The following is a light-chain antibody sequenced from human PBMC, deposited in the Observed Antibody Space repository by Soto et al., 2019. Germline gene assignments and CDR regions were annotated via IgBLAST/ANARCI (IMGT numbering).Light chain of an antibody. CDR1: SSDVGGYNY. V-gene: IGLV2-14*01. CDR2: EVS. Sequence: QSILSQPASVSVSAGQSITISCDGTSSDVGGYNYVSWYQQHPGKAPKLMIYEVSNRPSGVSNRFSGSKSGNTASLTISGLQAVDEADYYCTSYTSISLYVFGTGTKVTVL. CDR3: TSYTSISLYV. J-gene: IGLJ1*01.